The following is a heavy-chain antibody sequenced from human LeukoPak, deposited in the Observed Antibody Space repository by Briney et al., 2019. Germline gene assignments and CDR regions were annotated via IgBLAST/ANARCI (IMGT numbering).Heavy chain of an antibody. Sequence: GGSLRLSCAASGFTFSRRAMNWVRQAPGKGLEWVACLNTGETTFYAESVKGRFTISTDRSQSTLVLQMNNLRDDDTAVYYCTRGSLDIWGYGTMVTVS. CDR3: TRGSLDI. CDR2: LNTGETT. D-gene: IGHD3-16*01. J-gene: IGHJ3*02. V-gene: IGHV3-23*01. CDR1: GFTFSRRA.